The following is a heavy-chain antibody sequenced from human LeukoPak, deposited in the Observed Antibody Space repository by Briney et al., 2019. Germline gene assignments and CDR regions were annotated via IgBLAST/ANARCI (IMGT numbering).Heavy chain of an antibody. J-gene: IGHJ4*02. V-gene: IGHV3-21*01. CDR1: GFTFSSYS. CDR3: ARGDSYGYFYFDY. D-gene: IGHD5-18*01. Sequence: GGSLRLSCAASGFTFSSYSMNWVRQAPGKGLEWVSSISSSSSYIYYADSVKARFTISRDNAKNSLYLQMNSLRAEDTAVYYCARGDSYGYFYFDYWGQGTLVTVSS. CDR2: ISSSSSYI.